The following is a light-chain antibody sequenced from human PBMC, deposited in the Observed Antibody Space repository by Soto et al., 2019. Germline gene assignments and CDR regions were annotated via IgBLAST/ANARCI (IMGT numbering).Light chain of an antibody. Sequence: DIQMTQSPSSLSASVGDRVTITCRASQNIGRYLNWYQHKPGKAPKVLIYSASTLQSGVPSRFSGTGSGTDFTLTITSLQPEDFATYYCQQSYSTPWTFGQGTKVDIK. CDR2: SAS. CDR1: QNIGRY. J-gene: IGKJ1*01. CDR3: QQSYSTPWT. V-gene: IGKV1-39*01.